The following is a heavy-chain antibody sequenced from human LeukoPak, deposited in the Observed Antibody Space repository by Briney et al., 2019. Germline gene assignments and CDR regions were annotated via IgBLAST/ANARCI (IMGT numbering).Heavy chain of an antibody. J-gene: IGHJ6*03. D-gene: IGHD5-12*01. CDR1: GFTFSSYS. CDR3: ASAYSGYDPDYYMDV. Sequence: PGGSLRLSCAAPGFTFSSYSMNWVRQAPGKGLEWVSYISSSSSTIYYADSVKGRFTISRDNAKNSLYLQMNSLRAEDTAVYYCASAYSGYDPDYYMDVWGKGTTVTVSS. V-gene: IGHV3-48*01. CDR2: ISSSSSTI.